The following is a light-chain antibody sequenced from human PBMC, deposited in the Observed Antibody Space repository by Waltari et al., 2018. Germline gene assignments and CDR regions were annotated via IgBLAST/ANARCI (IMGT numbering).Light chain of an antibody. CDR3: ASWDDTLIGVI. CDR2: SDN. CDR1: TSNIGRNT. Sequence: QSVLTQPPSASETPGQRVTISCSGSTSNIGRNTVNWYQQLPGTAPKLLIYSDNQRPSGVPHRFSGSKSGTSASLAISGLQSEDEADYYCASWDDTLIGVIFGGGTKLTVL. V-gene: IGLV1-44*01. J-gene: IGLJ2*01.